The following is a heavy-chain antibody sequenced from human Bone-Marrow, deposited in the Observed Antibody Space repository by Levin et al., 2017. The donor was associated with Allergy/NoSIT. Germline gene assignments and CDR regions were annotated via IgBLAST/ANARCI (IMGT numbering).Heavy chain of an antibody. CDR1: GFTFTDYD. CDR2: VSWNSGTI. CDR3: ARHKDYGGNGYYYYGMDV. D-gene: IGHD4-23*01. V-gene: IGHV3-9*01. Sequence: SLKISCAASGFTFTDYDIHWIRQAPGRGLEWVSGVSWNSGTIGYADSVKGRSTISRDNAKNSQYLQMNSLRTEDTALYFCARHKDYGGNGYYYYGMDVWGQGTTVTVSS. J-gene: IGHJ6*02.